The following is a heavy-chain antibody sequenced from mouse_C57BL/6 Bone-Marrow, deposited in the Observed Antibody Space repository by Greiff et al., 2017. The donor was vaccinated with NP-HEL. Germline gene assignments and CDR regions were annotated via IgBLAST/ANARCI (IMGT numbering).Heavy chain of an antibody. CDR3: AKYYGSRGYIDV. CDR2: VYPYHGGT. CDR1: GFTFTDYY. J-gene: IGHJ1*03. V-gene: IGHV1-36*01. D-gene: IGHD1-1*01. Sequence: EVKLQESGPVLVKPGPSVKISCKASGFTFTDYYMHWVKQSHGKSLEWIGLVYPYHGGTSYNPKFKGKSTLTVDTSSRPAYMQLNSLTSEDSAVYYCAKYYGSRGYIDVWGTGTTVTVSS.